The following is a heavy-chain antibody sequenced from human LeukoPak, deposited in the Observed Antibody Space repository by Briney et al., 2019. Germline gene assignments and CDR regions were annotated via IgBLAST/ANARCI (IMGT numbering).Heavy chain of an antibody. D-gene: IGHD6-13*01. CDR1: GYTVTDYY. V-gene: IGHV1-2*06. Sequence: ASVKLSCKASGYTVTDYYIHWVRQAPGQGLEWMGRINPNSGGTNYAQKFQGRVTMTWDTSISTTYMELTRLRSDDTAVYYCARQGGDTSSWTPNWFDPWGQGTLVTVSS. CDR3: ARQGGDTSSWTPNWFDP. J-gene: IGHJ5*02. CDR2: INPNSGGT.